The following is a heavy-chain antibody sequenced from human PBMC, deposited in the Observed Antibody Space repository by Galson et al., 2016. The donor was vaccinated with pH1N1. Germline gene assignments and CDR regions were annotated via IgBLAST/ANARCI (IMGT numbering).Heavy chain of an antibody. V-gene: IGHV3-30*04. CDR3: ARDSEYSGHEGFH. CDR1: GFTFTSYA. CDR2: ILYDGTNE. Sequence: SLRLSCAASGFTFTSYAMHWVRQAPGKGLEWVAVILYDGTNEYYADSVKGRFTISRDKTQSTVYLQMNSLRTEDTAVYYCARDSEYSGHEGFHWAQGTQVIVSS. J-gene: IGHJ4*02. D-gene: IGHD5-12*01.